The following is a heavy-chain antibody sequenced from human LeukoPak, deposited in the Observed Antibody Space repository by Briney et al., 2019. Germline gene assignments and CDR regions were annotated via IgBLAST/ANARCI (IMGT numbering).Heavy chain of an antibody. V-gene: IGHV6-1*01. CDR1: GGSVSSNSAA. J-gene: IGHJ4*02. CDR3: ARTIGLLDS. Sequence: SQTLSLTCAISGGSVSSNSAAWNWIRQSPSRGLEWLGRTYYRSKWFSDYAVSVKSRITVNPDTSKNLFPLQLNSVTPDDTAVYYCARTIGLLDSWGQGTPVTVSS. D-gene: IGHD2-15*01. CDR2: TYYRSKWFS.